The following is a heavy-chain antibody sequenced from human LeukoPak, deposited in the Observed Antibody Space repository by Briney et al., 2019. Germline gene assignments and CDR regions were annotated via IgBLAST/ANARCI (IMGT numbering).Heavy chain of an antibody. CDR1: GFTFSSYA. CDR2: ISGSGGST. D-gene: IGHD3-3*01. Sequence: TGGSLRLSCAASGFTFSSYAMSWVRQAPGKGLEWVSAISGSGGSTYYADSVKGRFTISRDNAKNSLYLQMNSLRAEDTAVYYCARETIFGVVITSPYYYYGMDVWGQGTTVTVSS. CDR3: ARETIFGVVITSPYYYYGMDV. V-gene: IGHV3-23*01. J-gene: IGHJ6*02.